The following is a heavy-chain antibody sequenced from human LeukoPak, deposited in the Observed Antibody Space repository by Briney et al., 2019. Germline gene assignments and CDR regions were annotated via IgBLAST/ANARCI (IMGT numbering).Heavy chain of an antibody. CDR1: GFTVSSNY. CDR2: IYSGGST. J-gene: IGHJ6*03. Sequence: PGGSLRLSCAASGFTVSSNYMSWVRQAPGKGLEWVSVIYSGGSTYYADSVKGRFTISRDNSKNTLYLQMNSLRAEDTAVYYCARRYSYARSYYYYYMDVWGKGTTVTVSS. CDR3: ARRYSYARSYYYYYMDV. V-gene: IGHV3-53*01. D-gene: IGHD5-18*01.